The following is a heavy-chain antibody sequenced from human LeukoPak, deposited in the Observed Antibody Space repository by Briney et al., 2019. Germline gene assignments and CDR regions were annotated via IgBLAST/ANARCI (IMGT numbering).Heavy chain of an antibody. D-gene: IGHD3-22*01. V-gene: IGHV3-30*18. J-gene: IGHJ6*02. CDR2: ISYDGSNK. Sequence: GRSLRLSCAASGFTFSSYGMHWVRQAPGKGLEWVAVISYDGSNKYYADSVKGRFTISRDNSKNTLYLQMNSLGAEDTAVYYCAKDQGDSSGTYYYYYGMDVWGQGTTVTVSS. CDR1: GFTFSSYG. CDR3: AKDQGDSSGTYYYYYGMDV.